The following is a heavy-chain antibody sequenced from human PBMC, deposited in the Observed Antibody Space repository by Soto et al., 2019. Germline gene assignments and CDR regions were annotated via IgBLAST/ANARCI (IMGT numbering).Heavy chain of an antibody. V-gene: IGHV2-5*02. CDR1: GFSLTTQGVH. Sequence: QITLKESGPTLVKPTQTITLTCTFSGFSLTTQGVHVGWIRQPPGKALEWLALIYWDDNEVYSPSLKNRLTITKDTSKSQVVLTLATVDHVDNATYYCVYSDFGYDFFQFWVHGILVNVSS. CDR2: IYWDDNE. D-gene: IGHD3-3*01. CDR3: VYSDFGYDFFQF. J-gene: IGHJ4*01.